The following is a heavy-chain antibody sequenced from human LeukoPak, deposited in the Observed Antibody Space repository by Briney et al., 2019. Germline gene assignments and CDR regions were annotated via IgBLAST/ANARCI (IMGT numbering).Heavy chain of an antibody. V-gene: IGHV3-30*18. D-gene: IGHD3-9*01. CDR3: AKGHKGYDISTAVDY. CDR2: ISYDGGNK. Sequence: GRSLRLSCAASGFTFSSYGMHWVRQAPGKGLEWVAVISYDGGNKYYADSVKGRFTISRDNSKNTLYLQMNSLRAEDTAVYYCAKGHKGYDISTAVDYWGQGTLVTVSS. J-gene: IGHJ4*02. CDR1: GFTFSSYG.